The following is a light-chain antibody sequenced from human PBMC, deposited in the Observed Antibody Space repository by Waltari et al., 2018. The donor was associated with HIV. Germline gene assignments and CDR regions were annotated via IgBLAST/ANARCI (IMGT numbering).Light chain of an antibody. CDR1: TSNIETPYD. Sequence: QSVLTQPPSVSGAPGQSVSISYTGTTSNIETPYDVHWYQQLPGAAPKLLVYGNNNRPSGVPARFSGSKSGTSASLAITGLQSEDEAFYYCQSYDSSLTAVIFGGGTKLTVL. V-gene: IGLV1-40*01. CDR3: QSYDSSLTAVI. CDR2: GNN. J-gene: IGLJ2*01.